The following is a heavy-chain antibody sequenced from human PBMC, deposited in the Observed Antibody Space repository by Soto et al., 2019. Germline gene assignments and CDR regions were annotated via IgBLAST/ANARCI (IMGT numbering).Heavy chain of an antibody. D-gene: IGHD6-13*01. V-gene: IGHV1-8*01. Sequence: QVQLVQSGAEVKKPGASVKVSCKASGYTFTSYDINWVRQATGQGLEWMGWMNPNSGNTGYAQKFQGRVTMTRNTSRSTAYRELSSLRSEDTAVYYCVRERLAAGTGWFAPWGQGTLVTVSS. CDR2: MNPNSGNT. J-gene: IGHJ5*02. CDR1: GYTFTSYD. CDR3: VRERLAAGTGWFAP.